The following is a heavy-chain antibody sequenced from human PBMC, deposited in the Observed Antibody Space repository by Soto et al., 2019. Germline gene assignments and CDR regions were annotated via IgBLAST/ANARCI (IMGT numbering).Heavy chain of an antibody. CDR2: IYHSGST. D-gene: IGHD1-26*01. CDR3: ARVRIVGATATYYYYGMDV. J-gene: IGHJ6*02. CDR1: GGSISSSNW. Sequence: KASETLSLTCAVSGGSISSSNWWSWVRQPPGKGLEWIGEIYHSGSTNYNPSLKSRVTISVDKSKNQFSLKLSSVTAADTAVYYCARVRIVGATATYYYYGMDVWGQGTTVTVSS. V-gene: IGHV4-4*02.